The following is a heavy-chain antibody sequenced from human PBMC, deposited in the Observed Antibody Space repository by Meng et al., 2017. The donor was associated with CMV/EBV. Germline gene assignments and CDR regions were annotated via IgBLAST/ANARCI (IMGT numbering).Heavy chain of an antibody. CDR1: GFTFSSYC. J-gene: IGHJ6*02. CDR2: IRYDGSNK. D-gene: IGHD6-6*01. V-gene: IGHV3-30*02. CDR3: ARDLSGQLVPATLNYYYYYGMDV. Sequence: GESLKISCAASGFTFSSYCMHWVRQAPGKGLEWVAFIRYDGSNKYYEDSVKGRFTISRDNSKNTLYLQMNSLRAEDTAVYYCARDLSGQLVPATLNYYYYYGMDVWGQGTTVTVSS.